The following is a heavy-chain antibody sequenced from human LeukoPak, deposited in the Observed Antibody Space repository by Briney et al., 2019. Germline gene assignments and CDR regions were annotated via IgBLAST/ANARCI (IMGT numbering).Heavy chain of an antibody. CDR1: GFTFSSYA. Sequence: PGGSLRLSCAASGFTFSSYATTWVREAPGKGLEWVSTSDSDGSPYYADSVKGRFTISRDNSKNTLYLQMNSLRAEDTAVYYCAKERGGTTPRFDNWGQGTQVTVSS. CDR3: AKERGGTTPRFDN. J-gene: IGHJ4*02. D-gene: IGHD1-7*01. V-gene: IGHV3-23*01. CDR2: SDSDGSP.